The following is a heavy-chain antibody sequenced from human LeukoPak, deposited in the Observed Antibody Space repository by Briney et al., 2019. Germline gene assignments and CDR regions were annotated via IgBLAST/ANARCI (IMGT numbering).Heavy chain of an antibody. J-gene: IGHJ4*02. Sequence: ASVKVSCKASGYTFTSYGISWVRQAPGQGLEWMGWISAYNGNTNYAQKLQGRVTMTTDTSTSTAYMELRSLRSDDTAVYYCARAPPDFWSAFKHSGGDYWGQGTLVTVSS. CDR1: GYTFTSYG. CDR2: ISAYNGNT. V-gene: IGHV1-18*01. CDR3: ARAPPDFWSAFKHSGGDY. D-gene: IGHD3-3*01.